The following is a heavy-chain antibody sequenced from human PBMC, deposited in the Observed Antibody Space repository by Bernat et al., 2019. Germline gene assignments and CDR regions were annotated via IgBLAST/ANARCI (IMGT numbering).Heavy chain of an antibody. CDR2: ISAYNGNT. D-gene: IGHD6-19*01. CDR3: ASEPVGIAVAGTGLDV. CDR1: GYTFTSYG. J-gene: IGHJ6*02. Sequence: QVQLVQSGAEVKKPGASVKVSCKASGYTFTSYGISWVRQSPGQGLEWMGWISAYNGNTNYAQKLQGRVTMTTDTSTSTAYMELRSLRSDDTAVYYCASEPVGIAVAGTGLDVWGQGTTVTVSS. V-gene: IGHV1-18*01.